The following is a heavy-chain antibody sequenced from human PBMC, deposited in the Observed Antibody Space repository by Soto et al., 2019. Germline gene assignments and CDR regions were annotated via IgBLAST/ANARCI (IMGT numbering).Heavy chain of an antibody. J-gene: IGHJ6*02. D-gene: IGHD3-3*01. CDR1: GFTFNNYA. CDR3: AKEAEMSVGYGMDV. CDR2: ISGSGSST. Sequence: PGGSLRLSCAASGFTFNNYAMSWVRQAPGKGLEWVSGISGSGSSTYYADSVYGRFTISRDNSINTLYLQMNSLRAEDTAVYYCAKEAEMSVGYGMDVWGQGTTVTVS. V-gene: IGHV3-23*01.